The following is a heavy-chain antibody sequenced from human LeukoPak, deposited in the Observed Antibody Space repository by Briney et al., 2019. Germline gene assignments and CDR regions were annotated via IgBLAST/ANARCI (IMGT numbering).Heavy chain of an antibody. CDR3: AKPFLGSYYYYGMDV. D-gene: IGHD1-26*01. J-gene: IGHJ6*02. CDR2: ISGSGGST. V-gene: IGHV3-23*01. Sequence: GGSLRLSCAASGFTFSSYAMSWVRQAPGKGLEWVSAISGSGGSTYYADSVKGRLTISRDNSKNTLYLQMNGLRAEDTAVYYCAKPFLGSYYYYGMDVWGQGTTVTVSS. CDR1: GFTFSSYA.